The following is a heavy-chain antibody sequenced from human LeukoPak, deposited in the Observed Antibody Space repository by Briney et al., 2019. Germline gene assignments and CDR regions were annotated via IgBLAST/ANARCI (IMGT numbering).Heavy chain of an antibody. CDR3: AKSGWSFDI. CDR1: GGSISDSY. Sequence: SETLSLTCTVSGGSISDSYWSWIRQPPGKGLEWIGDIYYNGNTDYNPSLRSRLTMSVDTSKNQFSLKLTSVTAADTAVYYCAKSGWSFDIWGQGTMVTVSS. V-gene: IGHV4-59*03. J-gene: IGHJ3*02. CDR2: IYYNGNT. D-gene: IGHD6-19*01.